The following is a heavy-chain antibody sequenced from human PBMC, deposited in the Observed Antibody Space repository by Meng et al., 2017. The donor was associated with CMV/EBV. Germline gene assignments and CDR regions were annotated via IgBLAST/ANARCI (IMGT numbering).Heavy chain of an antibody. CDR2: FDPEDGET. V-gene: IGHV1-24*01. J-gene: IGHJ4*02. CDR1: GFTFT. D-gene: IGHD6-19*01. Sequence: GESLKISCAASGFTFTRHWVRQAPGKGLEWMGGFDPEDGETIYAQKFQGRVTMTEDTSTDTAYMELSSLRSEDTAVYYCATGGYSSGWYYYWGQGTLVTVSS. CDR3: ATGGYSSGWYYY.